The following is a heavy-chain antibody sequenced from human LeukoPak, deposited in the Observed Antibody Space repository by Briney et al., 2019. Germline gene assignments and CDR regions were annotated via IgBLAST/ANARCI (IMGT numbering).Heavy chain of an antibody. CDR2: IYTSGST. CDR1: GGSINIYY. CDR3: ARGGNRYFDWLIDY. D-gene: IGHD3-9*01. J-gene: IGHJ4*02. Sequence: SETLSLTCTVSGGSINIYYWSWIRQPAGKGLEWIGRIYTSGSTNYNPSLKSRVTMSVDTSKNQFSLKLSSVTAADTAVYYCARGGNRYFDWLIDYWGQGTLVTVSS. V-gene: IGHV4-4*07.